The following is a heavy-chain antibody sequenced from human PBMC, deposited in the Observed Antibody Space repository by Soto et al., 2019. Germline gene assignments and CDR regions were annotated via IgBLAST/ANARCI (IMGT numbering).Heavy chain of an antibody. J-gene: IGHJ5*02. CDR1: GYTFTSYG. V-gene: IGHV1-18*01. Sequence: ALVKVSCKASGYTFTSYGISWVRQAPGQGLEWMGWISAYNGNTNYAQKLQGRVTMTTDTSTSTAYMELRSLRSDDTAVYYCARDDWDYGGGWFDPWGQGTLVTVSS. CDR2: ISAYNGNT. D-gene: IGHD1-7*01. CDR3: ARDDWDYGGGWFDP.